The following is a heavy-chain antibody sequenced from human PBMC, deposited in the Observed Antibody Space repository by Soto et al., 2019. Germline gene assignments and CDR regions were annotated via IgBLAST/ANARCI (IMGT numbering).Heavy chain of an antibody. CDR2: IYHSGST. D-gene: IGHD3-3*01. CDR3: ARDQLSHFGVVIDAWFDP. Sequence: SETLSLTCAVSGGSISSGGYSWSWIRQPPGKGLEWIGYIYHSGSTYYNPSLKSRVTISVDRTKNQFSLKLSSVTAADTAVYYCARDQLSHFGVVIDAWFDPWGQGTLVTVSS. CDR1: GGSISSGGYS. V-gene: IGHV4-30-2*01. J-gene: IGHJ5*02.